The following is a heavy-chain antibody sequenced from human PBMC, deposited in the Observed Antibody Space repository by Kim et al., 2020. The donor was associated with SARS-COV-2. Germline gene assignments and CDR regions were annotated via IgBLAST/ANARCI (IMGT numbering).Heavy chain of an antibody. CDR1: GYSFTSYW. CDR3: ARHSAAEYYYGSGSPYYYYYYGMDV. Sequence: GESLKISCKGSGYSFTSYWISWVRQMPGKGLEWMGRIDPSDSYTNYSPSFQGHVTIPADKSISTAYLQWSSLKASDTAMYYCARHSAAEYYYGSGSPYYYYYYGMDVWGQGTTVTVSS. V-gene: IGHV5-10-1*01. CDR2: IDPSDSYT. J-gene: IGHJ6*02. D-gene: IGHD3-10*01.